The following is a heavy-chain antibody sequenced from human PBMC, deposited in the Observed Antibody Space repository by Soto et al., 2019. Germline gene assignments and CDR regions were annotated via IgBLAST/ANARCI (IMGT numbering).Heavy chain of an antibody. D-gene: IGHD4-17*01. CDR2: ISAYNGNT. V-gene: IGHV1-18*01. CDR3: ARGVAVGEIYGDYYPVDY. Sequence: GASVKVSCKASGYTFTSYGISWVRQAPGQGLEWMGWISAYNGNTNYAQKLQGRVTMTTDTSTSTAYMELRSLRSDDTAVYYCARGVAVGEIYGDYYPVDYWGQGTLVTVSS. CDR1: GYTFTSYG. J-gene: IGHJ4*02.